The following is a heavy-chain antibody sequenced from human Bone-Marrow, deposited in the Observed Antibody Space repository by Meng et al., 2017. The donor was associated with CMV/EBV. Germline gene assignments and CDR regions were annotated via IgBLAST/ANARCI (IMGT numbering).Heavy chain of an antibody. CDR1: GFTFSSYS. CDR3: ARVPVDTTFFVQEFYFDY. Sequence: GESLKISCAASGFTFSSYSMNWVRQAPGKGLEWVSYISSSSSTIYYADSVKGRFTISRDNAKNSLYLQMNSLRVDDTAIYYCARVPVDTTFFVQEFYFDYWGQGTTVTVSS. V-gene: IGHV3-48*04. D-gene: IGHD5-18*01. J-gene: IGHJ4*02. CDR2: ISSSSSTI.